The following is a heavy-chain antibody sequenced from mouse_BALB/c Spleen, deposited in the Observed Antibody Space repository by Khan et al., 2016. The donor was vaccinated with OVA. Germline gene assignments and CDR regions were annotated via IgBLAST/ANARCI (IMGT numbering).Heavy chain of an antibody. V-gene: IGHV1S137*01. J-gene: IGHJ4*01. CDR2: ISTYNVNT. D-gene: IGHD1-2*01. Sequence: QMQLKQSGPDLVRPWLSVTISCTGSGYSFTGYALHWVNQSRAKSLEWIVIISTYNVNTYYTQKFQGQATITEDTSSNTSYMELASLTSEDSAIYCGGRGDFLLRLRAMDYWDQGTSVTVSS. CDR1: GYSFTGYA. CDR3: GRGDFLLRLRAMDY.